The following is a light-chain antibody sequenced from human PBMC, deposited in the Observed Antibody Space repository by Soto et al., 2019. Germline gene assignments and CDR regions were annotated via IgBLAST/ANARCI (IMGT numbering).Light chain of an antibody. CDR3: SSYTSSSTLEV. CDR1: SSDVGGYNY. J-gene: IGLJ1*01. V-gene: IGLV2-14*01. Sequence: QSALTQPASVSGSPGQSITISCTGTSSDVGGYNYVSWYQQHPGKAPKLMIYEVSNRPSGVSNRFSGSKSGNTASLTISGLQAEDEPDYYCSSYTSSSTLEVFGTGTKLTVL. CDR2: EVS.